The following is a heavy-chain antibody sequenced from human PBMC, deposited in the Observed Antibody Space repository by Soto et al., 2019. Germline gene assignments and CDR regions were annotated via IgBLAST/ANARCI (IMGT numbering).Heavy chain of an antibody. D-gene: IGHD1-26*01. Sequence: SETLSLTCAVSGGSISSGGYSWIWIRQPPGKGLEWIGYIYHSGSTYYDPSLKSRVTISVDRSKNQFSLKLSSVTAADTAVYYCARAAPVGAALDYWGQGTLVTVSS. CDR3: ARAAPVGAALDY. CDR1: GGSISSGGYS. J-gene: IGHJ4*02. V-gene: IGHV4-30-2*01. CDR2: IYHSGST.